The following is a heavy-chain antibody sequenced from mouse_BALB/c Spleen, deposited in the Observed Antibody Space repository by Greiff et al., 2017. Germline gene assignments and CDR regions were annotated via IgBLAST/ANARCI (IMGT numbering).Heavy chain of an antibody. D-gene: IGHD1-1*01. Sequence: QVQLQQSGAELVRPGALVKLSCKASGFNIKDYYMHWVKQRPGQGLEWIGWIYPGDGSTKYNEKFKGKATLTADKSSSTAYMQLSSLTSENSAVYFCARSVLRYAMDYWGQGTSVTVSS. CDR1: GFNIKDYY. CDR2: IYPGDGST. CDR3: ARSVLRYAMDY. J-gene: IGHJ4*01. V-gene: IGHV1S56*01.